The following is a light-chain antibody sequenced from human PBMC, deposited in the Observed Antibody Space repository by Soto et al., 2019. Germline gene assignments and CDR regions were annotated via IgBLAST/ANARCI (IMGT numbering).Light chain of an antibody. Sequence: DIQMTQAPSSLSASVGDRVTITCRARQDISTYLAWYQQKPGKVPKLLISAAYTLQSGVPPRLSGSGSGTDLNLTISSLQPEYVVPYYCQKHDNAPLTFGGGTKVEIK. V-gene: IGKV1-27*01. CDR2: AAY. CDR3: QKHDNAPLT. CDR1: QDISTY. J-gene: IGKJ4*01.